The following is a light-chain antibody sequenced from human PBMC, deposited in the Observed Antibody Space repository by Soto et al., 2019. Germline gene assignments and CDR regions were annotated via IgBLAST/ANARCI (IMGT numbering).Light chain of an antibody. V-gene: IGKV3-20*01. J-gene: IGKJ2*01. CDR2: GAS. CDR3: QQYGRSPLLYT. Sequence: ENVLTQSPGTLSLSPGERATLSCRASQSVTSNFLAWYQQKPGQAPRLLIYGASTRAAGVPDRFSGSGSGTDFTLTITRLEPEDFAVYYGQQYGRSPLLYTFGQGTKL. CDR1: QSVTSNF.